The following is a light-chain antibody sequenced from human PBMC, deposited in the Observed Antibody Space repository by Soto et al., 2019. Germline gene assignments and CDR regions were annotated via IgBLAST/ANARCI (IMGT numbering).Light chain of an antibody. CDR2: DAS. J-gene: IGKJ4*01. CDR3: QQRSDWPLT. Sequence: EIVLTQSPATLSLSKGERATLSCRASQSVSSYLAWYQQKPGQAPRLLIYDASNRATGIPARFSGSGSGTDFTLTISSLEHEEFAVYYCQQRSDWPLTFGGGTTVEIQ. V-gene: IGKV3-11*01. CDR1: QSVSSY.